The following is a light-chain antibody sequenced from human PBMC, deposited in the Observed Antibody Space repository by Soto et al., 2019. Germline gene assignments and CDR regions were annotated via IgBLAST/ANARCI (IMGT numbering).Light chain of an antibody. CDR3: QQYANSPFT. J-gene: IGKJ2*01. Sequence: EIVLTQSPGTLPLSPGERATLSCRASQSVSSNYLVWYQQKPGQAPRRLIYGASSRATGIPDRFSGSGSGTDFTLTISRLEPEDFAVYYCQQYANSPFTFGQGTKLEIK. CDR2: GAS. CDR1: QSVSSNY. V-gene: IGKV3-20*01.